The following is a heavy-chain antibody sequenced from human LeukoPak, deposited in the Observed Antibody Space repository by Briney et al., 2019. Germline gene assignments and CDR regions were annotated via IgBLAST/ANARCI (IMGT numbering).Heavy chain of an antibody. J-gene: IGHJ4*02. V-gene: IGHV3-48*03. CDR1: GFTFSSYE. CDR3: ARATYYYDSSGYLVGY. CDR2: ISSSGRTI. D-gene: IGHD3-22*01. Sequence: PGGSLRLSCAASGFTFSSYEMNWVRQAPGKGLEWVSYISSSGRTIYYADSVKGRFTISRDNAKNSLYLQMNSLRAEDTAVYYCARATYYYDSSGYLVGYWGQGTLVTVSS.